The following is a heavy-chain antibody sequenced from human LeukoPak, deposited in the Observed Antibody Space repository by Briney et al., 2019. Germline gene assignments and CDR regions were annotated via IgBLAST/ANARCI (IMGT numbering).Heavy chain of an antibody. CDR2: IYYSGST. D-gene: IGHD3-3*01. CDR3: ARVYYDFWSGHRTNYYMGV. CDR1: GGYISSYY. J-gene: IGHJ6*03. Sequence: SETLSLTCTVSGGYISSYYWSWIRQPPGKGLEWIGYIYYSGSTNYNPSLKSRVTISVDTSKNQFSLKLSSVTAADTAVYYCARVYYDFWSGHRTNYYMGVWGKGTTVTVSS. V-gene: IGHV4-59*01.